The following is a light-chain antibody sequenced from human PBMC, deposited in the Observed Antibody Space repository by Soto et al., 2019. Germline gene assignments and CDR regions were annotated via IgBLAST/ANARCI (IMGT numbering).Light chain of an antibody. V-gene: IGKV3-15*01. J-gene: IGKJ3*01. Sequence: EIVLTHSPAALSVSPGERATLSCRASQRISINLAWYQQRPGQSPRLLIYDASTRATGIPAGFSGSGSETEFTLTISGVQSEDFAVYYCQQYDKWPITFGPGTKVDIK. CDR2: DAS. CDR3: QQYDKWPIT. CDR1: QRISIN.